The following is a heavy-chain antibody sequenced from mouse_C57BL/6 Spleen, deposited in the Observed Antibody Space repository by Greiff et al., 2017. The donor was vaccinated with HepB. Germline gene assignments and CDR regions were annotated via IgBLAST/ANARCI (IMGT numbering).Heavy chain of an antibody. V-gene: IGHV1-4*01. J-gene: IGHJ2*01. CDR2: INPSNGYT. CDR1: GYTFTDYT. Sequence: QVQLQQSGAELVRPGASVKMSCKASGYTFTDYTMHWVKQRPEQGLEWIGYINPSNGYTKYNQKFKDKATLTADKSSSTAYMQLSSLTSEDSAVYYWARRARTGFDDWGQGTTLTVSS. CDR3: ARRARTGFDD. D-gene: IGHD3-1*01.